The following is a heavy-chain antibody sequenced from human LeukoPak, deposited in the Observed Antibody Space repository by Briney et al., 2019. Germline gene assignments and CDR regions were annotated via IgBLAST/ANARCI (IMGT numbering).Heavy chain of an antibody. J-gene: IGHJ5*02. Sequence: SVKVSCKASGGTFSSYAISWVRQAPGQGPEWMGGIIPIFGTANYAQKFQGRVTITADKSTSTAYMELSSLRSEDTAVYYCARDNSVRDEAWWFNPWGQGTLVTVSS. D-gene: IGHD5-24*01. CDR2: IIPIFGTA. CDR1: GGTFSSYA. CDR3: ARDNSVRDEAWWFNP. V-gene: IGHV1-69*06.